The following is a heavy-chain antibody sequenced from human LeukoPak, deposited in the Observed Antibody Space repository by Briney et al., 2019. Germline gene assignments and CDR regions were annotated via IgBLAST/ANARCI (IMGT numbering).Heavy chain of an antibody. Sequence: GASVKVSCKASGYTLTSYDINWVRQATGQGLEWMGWMNPNSGNTDYAPKFQGRVTMTRNTSITTAYMELSSLRSEDTAVYYCARAQRYCAGTSCYAPVAYWGQGTLVTVSS. CDR3: ARAQRYCAGTSCYAPVAY. J-gene: IGHJ4*02. CDR2: MNPNSGNT. V-gene: IGHV1-8*01. CDR1: GYTLTSYD. D-gene: IGHD2-2*01.